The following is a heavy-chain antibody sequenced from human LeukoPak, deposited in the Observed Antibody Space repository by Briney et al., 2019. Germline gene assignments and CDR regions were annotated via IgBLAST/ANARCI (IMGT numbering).Heavy chain of an antibody. Sequence: GGSLRLSCAASGLTFSTYGMHWVRQAPGKGLEWVAVISYDGRNKFYADSVKGRFTISRDNSKNTLYLQMSSLRSEDTAVYCCAKVRSSSWSFDAFDMWGQGTMVTVSS. CDR2: ISYDGRNK. D-gene: IGHD6-13*01. CDR1: GLTFSTYG. V-gene: IGHV3-30*18. CDR3: AKVRSSSWSFDAFDM. J-gene: IGHJ3*02.